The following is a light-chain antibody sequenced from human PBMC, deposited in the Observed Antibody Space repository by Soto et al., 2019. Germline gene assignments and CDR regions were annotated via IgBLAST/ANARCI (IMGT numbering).Light chain of an antibody. V-gene: IGKV1-5*01. J-gene: IGKJ2*03. Sequence: DIQLTQSPSTLSASVGDRVTITCRASQSILMWLAWYQQKPGKAPNLLIYDASNLESGVPSRFSGSGSVTDFALTIRSLQPADFAAYYCQQYNSYPYSFGQGTKVDI. CDR1: QSILMW. CDR2: DAS. CDR3: QQYNSYPYS.